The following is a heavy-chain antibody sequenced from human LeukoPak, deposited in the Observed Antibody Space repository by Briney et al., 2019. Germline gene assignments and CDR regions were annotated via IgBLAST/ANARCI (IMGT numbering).Heavy chain of an antibody. CDR3: ARGYSTGWLYYFDS. J-gene: IGHJ4*02. V-gene: IGHV4-59*01. CDR2: IYYDGST. Sequence: SETLSLTCTVSGGSISHYYWSWIWQPPGEGLEWIGYIYYDGSTNYNPSLKSRVTISVDTSKNQFSLNLSSVTAEDTAVYYCARGYSTGWLYYFDSWGQGTLVTVSS. CDR1: GGSISHYY. D-gene: IGHD6-19*01.